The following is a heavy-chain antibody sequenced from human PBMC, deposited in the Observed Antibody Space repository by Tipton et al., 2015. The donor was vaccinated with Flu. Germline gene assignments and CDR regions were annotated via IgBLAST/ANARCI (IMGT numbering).Heavy chain of an antibody. D-gene: IGHD2-8*01. CDR3: ARGLGVYGMDV. J-gene: IGHJ6*02. CDR2: INAGNGNT. Sequence: QLVQSGAEVKKPGASVKVSCKASGYTFGIHTMHWVRQAPGQNLEWMGWINAGNGNTRNSQKFQGRVTLTSDPSASTLYMELRGLKSEDTAVYYCARGLGVYGMDVWGQGTTVIVSS. V-gene: IGHV1-3*01. CDR1: GYTFGIHT.